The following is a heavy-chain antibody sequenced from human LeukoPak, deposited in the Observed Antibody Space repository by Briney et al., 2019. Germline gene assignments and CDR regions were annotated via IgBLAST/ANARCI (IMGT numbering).Heavy chain of an antibody. J-gene: IGHJ4*02. D-gene: IGHD3-10*01. Sequence: PGGSLRLSCTASGFTVGDSPMTSVRQAPRKGRGWVGFIKRKAYGGTSDYAASVKGRFTISRDDSKSIAFLQMNSLKTEDTAMYYCICFGSGSYYGRGIFDYWGQGTLVTVSS. CDR3: ICFGSGSYYGRGIFDY. CDR1: GFTVGDSP. V-gene: IGHV3-49*04. CDR2: IKRKAYGGTS.